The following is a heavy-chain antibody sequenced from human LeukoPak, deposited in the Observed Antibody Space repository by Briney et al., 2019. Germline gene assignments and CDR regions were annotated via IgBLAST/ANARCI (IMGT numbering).Heavy chain of an antibody. V-gene: IGHV4-59*08. D-gene: IGHD2-2*01. J-gene: IGHJ5*02. CDR2: IYYSGSA. CDR1: GGSIGSSY. Sequence: PSETLSLTCTISGGSIGSSYWSWIRQPPGKGLEWIGYIYYSGSAYYTPSLKSRVTISVDRSKNQFSLKLSSVTAADTAVYYCARTPIGSCSSISCSNWFDPWGQGTLVTVSS. CDR3: ARTPIGSCSSISCSNWFDP.